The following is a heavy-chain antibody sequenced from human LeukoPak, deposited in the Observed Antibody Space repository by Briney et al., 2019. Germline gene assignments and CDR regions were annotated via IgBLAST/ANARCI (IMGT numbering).Heavy chain of an antibody. Sequence: PSETLSLTCTVAGLSISSGSYDWRWIRQPAGKRLEWIGRIYTRGSTNYNPSLKSRVTISVETSKNQFSLKLSSVTAADTAVYYCARFRSPRAFDIWGQGTMVTVSS. CDR2: IYTRGST. CDR1: GLSISSGSYD. CDR3: ARFRSPRAFDI. V-gene: IGHV4-61*02. D-gene: IGHD6-6*01. J-gene: IGHJ3*02.